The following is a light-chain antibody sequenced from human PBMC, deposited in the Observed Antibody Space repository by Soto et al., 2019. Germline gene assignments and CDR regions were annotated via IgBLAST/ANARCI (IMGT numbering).Light chain of an antibody. J-gene: IGKJ1*01. CDR1: QSVSNN. Sequence: EIVMTQSPATLSVSPGERATLSCRASQSVSNNLAWYQQKAGQAPRLLIYGASTRFTGIPARFSGSGSGTEFTHTISSLQSEDFAVYYCQQYNNWPPWTFGQGTKVEIK. CDR3: QQYNNWPPWT. CDR2: GAS. V-gene: IGKV3-15*01.